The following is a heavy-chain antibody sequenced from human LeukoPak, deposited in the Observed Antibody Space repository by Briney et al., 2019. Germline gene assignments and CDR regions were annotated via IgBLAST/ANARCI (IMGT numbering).Heavy chain of an antibody. V-gene: IGHV3-74*01. CDR1: GFTFSRYW. J-gene: IGHJ4*02. CDR3: ARDVGGAGSH. CDR2: IDEHGTTI. Sequence: GESLRLSCAASGFTFSRYWMHWVRQAPGEGLVWVSRIDEHGTTIDYADSVRDRFTISRDNAKNTLYLHMNGLRVEDTAMYYCARDVGGAGSHWGQGSLVTVSS. D-gene: IGHD3-10*01.